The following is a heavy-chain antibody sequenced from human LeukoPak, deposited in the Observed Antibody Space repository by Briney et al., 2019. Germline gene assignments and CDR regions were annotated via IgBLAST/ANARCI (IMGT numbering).Heavy chain of an antibody. J-gene: IGHJ4*02. V-gene: IGHV1-46*01. Sequence: ASVKVSCKASGYTFTGYYMHWVRQAPGQGLEWMGRINPNSGSTSYAQKFQGRVTMTRDTSTSTVYMELSSLRSEDTAVYYCASERGPDELISSWGQGTLVTVSS. CDR2: INPNSGST. CDR1: GYTFTGYY. D-gene: IGHD3-10*01. CDR3: ASERGPDELISS.